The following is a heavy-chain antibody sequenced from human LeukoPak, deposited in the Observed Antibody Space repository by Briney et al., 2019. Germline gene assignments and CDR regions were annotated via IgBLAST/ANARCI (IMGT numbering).Heavy chain of an antibody. CDR3: ARVAGSGYGPYYLDY. Sequence: ASVKVSCKASGYTFTSYYMHWVRQAPGQGLEWMGIINPSGDSLSYAQKFQGRITMTRDTSTSTVYMELSSLRSDDTATYYCARVAGSGYGPYYLDYWGQGTLVTVSS. CDR1: GYTFTSYY. D-gene: IGHD5-12*01. CDR2: INPSGDSL. J-gene: IGHJ4*02. V-gene: IGHV1-46*01.